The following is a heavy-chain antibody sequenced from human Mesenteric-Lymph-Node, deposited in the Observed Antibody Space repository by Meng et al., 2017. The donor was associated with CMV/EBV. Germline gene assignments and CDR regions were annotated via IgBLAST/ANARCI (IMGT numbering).Heavy chain of an antibody. CDR3: ASVTRNWFDP. CDR2: IYYSGST. V-gene: IGHV4-61*05. J-gene: IGHJ5*02. Sequence: SETLSLTCTVSGGSISTSSYYWGWIRQPPGKGLEWIGYIYYSGSTNYNPSLKSRVTISVDTSKNQFSLKLSSVTAADTAVYYCASVTRNWFDPWGQGTLVTVSS. CDR1: GGSISTSSYY.